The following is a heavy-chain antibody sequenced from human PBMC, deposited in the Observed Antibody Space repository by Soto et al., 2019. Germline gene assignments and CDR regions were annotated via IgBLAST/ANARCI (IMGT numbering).Heavy chain of an antibody. CDR2: ISYDGSNK. J-gene: IGHJ4*02. D-gene: IGHD3-3*01. V-gene: IGHV3-30*18. CDR3: AKELRFLEWLCPSFDH. Sequence: GGSLRLSCAASGFTFSSYGMHWVRQAPGKGLEWVAVISYDGSNKYYADSVKGRFTISRDNSKNTLYLQMNSLRAEDTAVYYCAKELRFLEWLCPSFDHWGQGTLVTVSS. CDR1: GFTFSSYG.